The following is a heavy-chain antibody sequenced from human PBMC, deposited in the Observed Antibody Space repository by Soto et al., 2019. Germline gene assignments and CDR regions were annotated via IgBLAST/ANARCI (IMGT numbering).Heavy chain of an antibody. CDR1: RGTFNTYA. Sequence: QVQLVQSGAEMKKPGSSEKVSCQSSRGTFNTYAMNWVRQAPGQGPEWMGDISPMFGAANYAPKFQGRVTITADESTGTSYMQLSSLTSEDTALYFCAREVQVHTPAFVYWGQGTLVTVSS. J-gene: IGHJ4*02. V-gene: IGHV1-69*19. D-gene: IGHD3-10*01. CDR3: AREVQVHTPAFVY. CDR2: ISPMFGAA.